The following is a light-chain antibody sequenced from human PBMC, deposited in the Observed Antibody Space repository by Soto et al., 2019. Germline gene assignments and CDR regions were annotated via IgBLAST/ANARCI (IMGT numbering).Light chain of an antibody. V-gene: IGKV3-20*01. CDR1: QSISSY. Sequence: EIVLTQSPGTLSLSPGGRATLSCRASQSISSYLAWYQQKPGQAPRLLIYGASSRANGIPDRFSGSGSWTDFTLTINRLEPEDFAVYYCQQYNNWAWTFGQGTKVDIK. CDR3: QQYNNWAWT. CDR2: GAS. J-gene: IGKJ1*01.